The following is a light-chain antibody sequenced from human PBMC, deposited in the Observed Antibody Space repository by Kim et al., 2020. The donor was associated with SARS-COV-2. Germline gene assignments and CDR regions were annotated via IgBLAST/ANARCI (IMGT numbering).Light chain of an antibody. J-gene: IGLJ3*02. V-gene: IGLV4-60*03. CDR3: AAWDSITIWV. CDR1: SGHSNYI. Sequence: QPVLTQPSSASASLGSSVKLTCTLSSGHSNYIIALHQQQPGKAPRFLMKLEGSGNYKKGSGVPDRFSGSSFGADRYLTISNLQSEDDADYFCAAWDSITIWVFGGGTQLTVL. CDR2: LEGSGNY.